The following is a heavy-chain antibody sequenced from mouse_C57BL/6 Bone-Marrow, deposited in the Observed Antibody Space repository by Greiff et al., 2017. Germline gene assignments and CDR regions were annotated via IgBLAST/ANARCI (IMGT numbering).Heavy chain of an antibody. Sequence: QVQLKESGAELVRPGTSVKMSCKASGYTFTNYWIGWAKQRPGHGLEWIGDIYPGGGYTNYNEKFKGKATLPADKSSSTAYMQFSSLTSEDSAIYYCARGDDYGPFDYWGQGTTLTVSS. CDR2: IYPGGGYT. CDR1: GYTFTNYW. CDR3: ARGDDYGPFDY. D-gene: IGHD2-4*01. V-gene: IGHV1-63*01. J-gene: IGHJ2*01.